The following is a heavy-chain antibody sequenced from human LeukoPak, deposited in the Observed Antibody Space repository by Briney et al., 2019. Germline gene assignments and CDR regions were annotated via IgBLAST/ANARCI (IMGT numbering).Heavy chain of an antibody. CDR2: IYNGGNT. J-gene: IGHJ4*02. D-gene: IGHD3-10*01. V-gene: IGHV4-4*07. Sequence: SETLSLTCTVSGDSISGYYWSWIRQPAGKGMEWIGRIYNGGNTNYNTSLKSRVTMSVDTSKNQFSLKLSSVTAADTAVYYCAREATYGSGSYPEYYFDYWGQGTLVTVSS. CDR1: GDSISGYY. CDR3: AREATYGSGSYPEYYFDY.